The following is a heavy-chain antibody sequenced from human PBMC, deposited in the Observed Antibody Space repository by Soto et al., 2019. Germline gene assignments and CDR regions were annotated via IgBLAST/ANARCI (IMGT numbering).Heavy chain of an antibody. V-gene: IGHV1-69*01. D-gene: IGHD6-13*01. CDR2: IIPIFGTA. CDR3: ARVPGYSSSPNLSYYFDY. Sequence: QVQLVQSGAEVKKPGSSVKVSCKASGGTFSSYAISWVRQAPGQGLEWMGGIIPIFGTANYAQKFQGRVTITADESTSTAYMELSSLRSEDTAVYYCARVPGYSSSPNLSYYFDYWGQGTLVTVSS. J-gene: IGHJ4*02. CDR1: GGTFSSYA.